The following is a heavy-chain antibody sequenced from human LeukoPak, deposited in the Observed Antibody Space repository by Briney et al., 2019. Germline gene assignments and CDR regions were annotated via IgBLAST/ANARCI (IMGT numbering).Heavy chain of an antibody. CDR2: ISYDGSNK. CDR1: GFTFSSYG. V-gene: IGHV3-30*03. CDR3: ARNNGAVPGYFDY. D-gene: IGHD6-19*01. Sequence: GGSLRLSCAASGFTFSSYGMHWVRQAPGKGLEWVAVISYDGSNKYYADSVKGRFTISRDNSKNTMYLQMNSLRAEDTAVYYCARNNGAVPGYFDYWGQGTLVTVSS. J-gene: IGHJ4*02.